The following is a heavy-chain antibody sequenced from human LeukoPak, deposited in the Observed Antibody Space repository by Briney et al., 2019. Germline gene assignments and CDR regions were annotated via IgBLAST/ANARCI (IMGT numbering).Heavy chain of an antibody. Sequence: ASVKVSCKASGYTFTSYDINWVRQATGQGLEWMGWMNPNSGNTGYAQKFQGRVTMTRNTSISTAYMELSSLRSEDTAVYYCARAASEGCGACSSTSFYYYYMDVWGKGTTVTVSS. CDR2: MNPNSGNT. CDR3: ARAASEGCGACSSTSFYYYYMDV. D-gene: IGHD2-2*01. V-gene: IGHV1-8*01. J-gene: IGHJ6*03. CDR1: GYTFTSYD.